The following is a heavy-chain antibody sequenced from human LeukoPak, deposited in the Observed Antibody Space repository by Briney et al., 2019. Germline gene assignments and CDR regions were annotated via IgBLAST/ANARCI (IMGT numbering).Heavy chain of an antibody. J-gene: IGHJ4*02. CDR1: GFTFSDYN. V-gene: IGHV3-11*04. Sequence: GGSLRLSCAASGFTFSDYNMRWIRQAPGKGLEWVSSISRSGSTKYYADSVKGRFTISRDNAKNSLYLQMNSLRAEDTAVYYCARETPAAAYDYWGQGTLVTVSS. CDR2: ISRSGSTK. D-gene: IGHD6-13*01. CDR3: ARETPAAAYDY.